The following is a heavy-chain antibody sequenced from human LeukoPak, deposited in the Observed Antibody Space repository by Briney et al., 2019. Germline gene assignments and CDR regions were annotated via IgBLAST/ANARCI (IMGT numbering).Heavy chain of an antibody. Sequence: PGGSLRLSCAASGFTFSSYSMNWVRQAPGKGLEWVSSISSSSSYIYYADSVKGRFTISRDNAKNSLYLQMNSLRAEDAAVYYCARDSDTIFGVVIPGYYYYMDVWGKGTTVTVSS. J-gene: IGHJ6*03. V-gene: IGHV3-21*01. D-gene: IGHD3-3*01. CDR1: GFTFSSYS. CDR2: ISSSSSYI. CDR3: ARDSDTIFGVVIPGYYYYMDV.